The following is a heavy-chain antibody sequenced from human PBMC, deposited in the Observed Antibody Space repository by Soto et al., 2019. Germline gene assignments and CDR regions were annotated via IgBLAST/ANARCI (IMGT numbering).Heavy chain of an antibody. CDR1: GGSISSYY. CDR3: ERQKWVAAADQWFDY. V-gene: IGHV4-59*08. CDR2: IYYSGST. J-gene: IGHJ4*02. Sequence: SETLSLTCTVSGGSISSYYWSWIRQPPGKGLEWIGYIYYSGSTNYNPSLKSRVTISVDTSKNQFSLKLSSVTAADTAVYYCERQKWVAAADQWFDYWGQGTLVTVSS. D-gene: IGHD6-13*01.